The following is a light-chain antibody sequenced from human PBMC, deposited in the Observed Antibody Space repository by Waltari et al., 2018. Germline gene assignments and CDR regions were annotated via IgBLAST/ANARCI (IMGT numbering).Light chain of an antibody. CDR3: QHYVRLPVT. Sequence: EIMLTQSPGTLSLSPGERATLSCRTSQSIWRSLDWYQQKPGQAPRLRIYGASSRATDIPDRFSGSGSGTDFSLTINRLEPEDSALYYCQHYVRLPVTFGQGTKVEIK. CDR2: GAS. V-gene: IGKV3-20*01. CDR1: QSIWRS. J-gene: IGKJ1*01.